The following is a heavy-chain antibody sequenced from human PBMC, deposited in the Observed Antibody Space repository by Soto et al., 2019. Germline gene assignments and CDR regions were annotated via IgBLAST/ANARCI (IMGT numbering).Heavy chain of an antibody. CDR2: ISYDGSIK. CDR3: ARGDSSNWEGHFDY. J-gene: IGHJ4*02. V-gene: IGHV3-30-3*01. D-gene: IGHD6-13*01. CDR1: GITFSSYA. Sequence: QVQLVESGGGVVQPGRSLRLSCVASGITFSSYAMHWVRQAPGKGLEWVAAISYDGSIKYYADSVKGRFTISRENYKNTLYLQMNSMIAEDTAVYYCARGDSSNWEGHFDYWGQGTLVSGSS.